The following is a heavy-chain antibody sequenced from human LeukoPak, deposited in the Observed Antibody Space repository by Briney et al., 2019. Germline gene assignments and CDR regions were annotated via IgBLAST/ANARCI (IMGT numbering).Heavy chain of an antibody. J-gene: IGHJ6*02. CDR2: INHSGST. V-gene: IGHV4-34*01. CDR1: GGSFSGYY. Sequence: SETLSLTCAVYGGSFSGYYWSWIRQPPGKGLEWIGEINHSGSTNYNPSHKSRVTISVDTSKNQFSLKLSSVTAADTAVYYCARGPYSYGRYGMDVWGQGTTVTVSS. CDR3: ARGPYSYGRYGMDV. D-gene: IGHD5-18*01.